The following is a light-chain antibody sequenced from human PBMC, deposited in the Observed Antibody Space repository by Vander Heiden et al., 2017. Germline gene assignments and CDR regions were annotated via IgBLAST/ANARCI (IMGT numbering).Light chain of an antibody. CDR2: GAS. J-gene: IGKJ5*01. CDR1: QVIGNH. CDR3: QKYDRAPHT. Sequence: DFQMTQSPPSLSASIGDRVTITCRASQVIGNHLAWYQQKLGKVPKLLIYGASTLQTGVATRFSGSGSGTDFTLTISSLQPEDFATYCCQKYDRAPHTFGQGPRLEIK. V-gene: IGKV1-27*01.